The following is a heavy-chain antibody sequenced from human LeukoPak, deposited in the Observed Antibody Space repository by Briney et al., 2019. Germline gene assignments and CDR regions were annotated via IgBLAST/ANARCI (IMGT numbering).Heavy chain of an antibody. V-gene: IGHV1-18*01. Sequence: ASVKVSCKASGYTFTSYGISWVRQAPGQGLEWMGWISAYSGNTNYAQKLQGRVTMTTDTSTSTAYMELRSLRSDDTAVYYCARWDYYGSGSYSPPHYWGQGTLVTVSS. J-gene: IGHJ4*02. CDR2: ISAYSGNT. D-gene: IGHD3-10*01. CDR3: ARWDYYGSGSYSPPHY. CDR1: GYTFTSYG.